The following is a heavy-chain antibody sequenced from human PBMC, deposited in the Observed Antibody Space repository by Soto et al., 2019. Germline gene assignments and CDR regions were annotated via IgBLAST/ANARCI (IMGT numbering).Heavy chain of an antibody. Sequence: EVQLVESGGGLVQSGRSLRLSCAASGFTFDDYAMHWARQAPGKGLEWVSGISWNSAHIGYADSVKGRFTISRDNAKSSLYLQMNSLRAEDTALYFCAKEGPMYSYGFDYWGQGSLVTVSS. CDR1: GFTFDDYA. V-gene: IGHV3-9*01. D-gene: IGHD5-18*01. J-gene: IGHJ4*02. CDR2: ISWNSAHI. CDR3: AKEGPMYSYGFDY.